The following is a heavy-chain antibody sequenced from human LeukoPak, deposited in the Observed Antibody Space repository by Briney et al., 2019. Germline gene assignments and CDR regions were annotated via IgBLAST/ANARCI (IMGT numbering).Heavy chain of an antibody. CDR2: IKQDGSEK. Sequence: GGSLRLSCAASGFTFSSYWMSWVRQAPGKGLEWVANIKQDGSEKYYVDSVKGRFTISRDNAKNSLYLQMNGLRAEDTAVYYCARDTSSDSSGYQGRQDAFDIWGQGTMVTVSS. D-gene: IGHD3-22*01. J-gene: IGHJ3*02. CDR3: ARDTSSDSSGYQGRQDAFDI. CDR1: GFTFSSYW. V-gene: IGHV3-7*01.